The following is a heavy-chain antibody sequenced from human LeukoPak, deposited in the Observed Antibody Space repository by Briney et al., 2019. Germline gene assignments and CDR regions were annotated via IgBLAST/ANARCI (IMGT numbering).Heavy chain of an antibody. CDR2: IRDSGEA. CDR1: GFRVSDYY. V-gene: IGHV3-66*03. CDR3: ARDRAALQDWVEFDP. D-gene: IGHD3/OR15-3a*01. J-gene: IGHJ5*02. Sequence: RGSLRLSCAVSGFRVSDYYMSWVRQAPGKGLEWVGLIRDSGEAFYADFVRGRFAISRDESENTLYLQMNSLRVEDTAVYFCARDRAALQDWVEFDPWGQGTPVIVSS.